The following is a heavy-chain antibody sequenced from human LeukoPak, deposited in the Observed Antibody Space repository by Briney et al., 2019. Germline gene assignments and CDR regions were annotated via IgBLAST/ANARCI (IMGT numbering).Heavy chain of an antibody. CDR2: IRSDGGNK. CDR1: VFTFSVYG. D-gene: IGHD3-3*01. Sequence: GGSLRLSCAASVFTFSVYGIHWVRQAPGKGLEWVAFIRSDGGNKDYADSVKGRFTISRDNSKNTLYLQMHSLRAEDTAVYYCAKDSPFWSGSEHFYYMDVWGKGTTVTVSS. CDR3: AKDSPFWSGSEHFYYMDV. V-gene: IGHV3-30*02. J-gene: IGHJ6*03.